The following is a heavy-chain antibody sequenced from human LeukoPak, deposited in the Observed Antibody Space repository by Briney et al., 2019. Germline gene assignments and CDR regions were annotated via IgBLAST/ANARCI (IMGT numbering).Heavy chain of an antibody. V-gene: IGHV1-2*02. CDR3: ARGRYCGETTCSDFDS. CDR1: GYTFTDYY. CDR2: INPNSGGT. Sequence: GASVKVPCKASGYTFTDYYMHWVRQAPGPGLEWMGWINPNSGGTDYAQKFQGRVTLIRDTSISTAYMELSRLTSDDTAVYYCARGRYCGETTCSDFDSWGQGTLVTVSS. J-gene: IGHJ4*02. D-gene: IGHD2-21*01.